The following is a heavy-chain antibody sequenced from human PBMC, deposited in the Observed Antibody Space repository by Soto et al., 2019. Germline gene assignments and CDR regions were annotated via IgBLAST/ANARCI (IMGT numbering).Heavy chain of an antibody. CDR2: INAGNGNT. D-gene: IGHD7-27*01. CDR1: GYTFTSYA. J-gene: IGHJ6*02. Sequence: ASVKVSCKASGYTFTSYAMHWVRQAPGQRLEWMGWINAGNGNTKYSQKFQGRVTITRDTSASTAYMELSSLRSEDTAVYYCAGVTPWGYYYYGMDVWGQGTTVTVSS. CDR3: AGVTPWGYYYYGMDV. V-gene: IGHV1-3*01.